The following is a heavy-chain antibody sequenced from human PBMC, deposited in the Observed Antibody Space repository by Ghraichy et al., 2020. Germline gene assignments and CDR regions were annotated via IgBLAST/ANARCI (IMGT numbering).Heavy chain of an antibody. Sequence: GGSLRLSCAASGVTFSGYSMTWIRQAPGKGLEWVSSISVSGSTTYYADSVKGRFTISRDNAKNSLYLQMNSLRAEDTAVYYCAKAHDDSNWIDPWGQGTLVTVSS. CDR3: AKAHDDSNWIDP. CDR1: GVTFSGYS. D-gene: IGHD3-16*01. CDR2: ISVSGSTT. J-gene: IGHJ5*02. V-gene: IGHV3-11*01.